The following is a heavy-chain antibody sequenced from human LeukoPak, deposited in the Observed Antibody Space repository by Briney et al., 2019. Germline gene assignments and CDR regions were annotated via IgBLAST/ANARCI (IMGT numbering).Heavy chain of an antibody. V-gene: IGHV3-30*02. CDR2: IRYDGSNK. CDR3: ARSGRRAAAGTRDWFDP. CDR1: GFTFSTYG. D-gene: IGHD6-13*01. Sequence: GGSLRLSCAASGFTFSTYGMHWVRQAPGKGLEWVAFIRYDGSNKSYADSVKGRFTISRDNSKNTLYLQMNSLRAEDTAVYYCARSGRRAAAGTRDWFDPWGQGTLVTVSS. J-gene: IGHJ5*02.